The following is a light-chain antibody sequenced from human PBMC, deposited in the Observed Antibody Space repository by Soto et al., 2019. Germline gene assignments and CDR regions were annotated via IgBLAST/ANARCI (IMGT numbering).Light chain of an antibody. CDR3: QQRTTWPLT. J-gene: IGKJ4*01. V-gene: IGKV3-11*01. CDR2: DAS. CDR1: QSVSSY. Sequence: EIVLTQSPATLSLSPGERATLSCRVSQSVSSYLAWYQQKPGQAPRLLIYDASSRATGIPARFTGSGSGTDFTLTITSLEPEDFAVYYCQQRTTWPLTFGGGTKVEIK.